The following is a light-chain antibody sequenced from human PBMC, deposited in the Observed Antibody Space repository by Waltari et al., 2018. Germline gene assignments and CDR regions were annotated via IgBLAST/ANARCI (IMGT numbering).Light chain of an antibody. V-gene: IGKV1-17*01. CDR3: QQRYSYPRT. CDR1: QGITNA. CDR2: AAS. J-gene: IGKJ1*01. Sequence: DIQMTQSPSSLSASVGDKVTITCRASQGITNALPWYQQKPGKDPPLLIYAASILPTRVPSRFSGSGAGTEVTLTISSLQPAELGRYYCQQRYSYPRTCGQGTKVEIK.